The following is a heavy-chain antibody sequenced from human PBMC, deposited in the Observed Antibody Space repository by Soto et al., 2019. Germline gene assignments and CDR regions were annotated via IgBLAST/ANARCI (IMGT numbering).Heavy chain of an antibody. CDR2: VSSRFENT. CDR1: GYTFTKYD. D-gene: IGHD4-17*01. CDR3: ATKSPDYAKRDFDY. J-gene: IGHJ4*02. V-gene: IGHV1-3*01. Sequence: GASVKVSCKASGYTFTKYDIQGVRQAPGQRLEWVGCVSSRFENTRSSQRLQGRVSITWDTAASTAYMELSSLASEDTAVYYCATKSPDYAKRDFDYCVKGTLFPASS.